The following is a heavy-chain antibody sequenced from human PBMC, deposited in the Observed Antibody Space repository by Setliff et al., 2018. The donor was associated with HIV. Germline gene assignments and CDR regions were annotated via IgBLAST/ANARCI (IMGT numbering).Heavy chain of an antibody. D-gene: IGHD3-22*01. CDR2: IIPIFGTP. Sequence: SVKVSCKASGGTFRSNAISWLRQAPGQGLEWMGGIIPIFGTPNYAQKFQGRLTITADESTDTAYMELSSLRSEDTAVYYCARHAGYCGSSGYWYDAFDLWGQGIMVTVS. V-gene: IGHV1-69*13. CDR1: GGTFRSNA. CDR3: ARHAGYCGSSGYWYDAFDL. J-gene: IGHJ3*01.